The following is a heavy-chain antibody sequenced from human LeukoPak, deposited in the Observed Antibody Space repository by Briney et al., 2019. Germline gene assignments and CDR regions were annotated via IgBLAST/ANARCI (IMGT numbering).Heavy chain of an antibody. CDR1: GYTFTSYW. CDR3: ARDPAESAPRWDPFQS. D-gene: IGHD1-26*01. Sequence: GESLKFSCKGSGYTFTSYWIGWVGRTPGKGLEWMGIIYPGDSDASYNPSFKGQVTISADQSIRPAYLHWTSRQASDRAMYYCARDPAESAPRWDPFQSWGLGPLFPV. CDR2: IYPGDSDA. V-gene: IGHV5-51*01. J-gene: IGHJ5*02.